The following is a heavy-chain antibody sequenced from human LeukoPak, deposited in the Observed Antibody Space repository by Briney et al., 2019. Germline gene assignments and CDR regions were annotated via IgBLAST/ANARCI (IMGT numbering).Heavy chain of an antibody. D-gene: IGHD2-15*01. CDR1: GGTFSSYA. J-gene: IGHJ6*02. Sequence: SVKVSCKASGGTFSSYAISWVRQAPGQGLEWMGRIIPILGIANYAQKFQGRVTITADKSTSTAYMELSSLRSEDTAVYYCAGGYCSGGSCNYYYGMDVWGQGTTVTVSS. CDR2: IIPILGIA. V-gene: IGHV1-69*04. CDR3: AGGYCSGGSCNYYYGMDV.